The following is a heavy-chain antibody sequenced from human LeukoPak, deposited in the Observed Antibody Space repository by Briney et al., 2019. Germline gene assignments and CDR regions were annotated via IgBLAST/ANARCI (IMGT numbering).Heavy chain of an antibody. CDR2: IRYEGSNK. J-gene: IGHJ5*02. V-gene: IGHV3-30*02. CDR3: AKDRGDYTNWFDP. Sequence: GGSLRLSCAASGFTFSSYGMHWVRQAPGKGLEWVAFIRYEGSNKYYADSVKGRFTISRDNSKNTLYLQMNSPRPEDTAIYYCAKDRGDYTNWFDPWGQGTLVTVSS. D-gene: IGHD4-17*01. CDR1: GFTFSSYG.